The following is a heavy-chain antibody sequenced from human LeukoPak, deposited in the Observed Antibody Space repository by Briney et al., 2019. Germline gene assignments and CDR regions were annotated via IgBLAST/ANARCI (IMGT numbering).Heavy chain of an antibody. V-gene: IGHV4-34*01. D-gene: IGHD3-22*01. J-gene: IGHJ4*02. CDR3: ARGGRTGYYYVVDY. CDR1: GGSFSGYY. CDR2: INHSGST. Sequence: SETLSLTRAVYGGSFSGYYWSWIRQPPGKGLEWIGEINHSGSTNYNPSLKSRVTISVDTSKNQFSLKLSSVTAADTAVYYCARGGRTGYYYVVDYWGQGNLVTVSS.